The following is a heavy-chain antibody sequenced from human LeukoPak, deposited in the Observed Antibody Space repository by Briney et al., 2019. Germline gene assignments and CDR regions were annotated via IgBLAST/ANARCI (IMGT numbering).Heavy chain of an antibody. CDR2: IRYDGSNK. V-gene: IGHV3-30*02. CDR1: GFTFSSYS. CDR3: ARGGTAAAGYYFDY. D-gene: IGHD6-13*01. Sequence: GGSLRLSCAASGFTFSSYSMNWVRQAPGKGLEWVAFIRYDGSNKYYADSVKGRFTISRDNAKNSLYLQMNSLRAEDTAVYYCARGGTAAAGYYFDYWGQGTLVTVSS. J-gene: IGHJ4*02.